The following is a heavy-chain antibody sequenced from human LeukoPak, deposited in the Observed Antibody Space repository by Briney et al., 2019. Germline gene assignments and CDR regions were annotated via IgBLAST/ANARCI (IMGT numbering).Heavy chain of an antibody. CDR1: GFTFSNYC. CDR3: ARDRSEGHDSSGPLDAFDV. V-gene: IGHV3-21*06. J-gene: IGHJ3*01. Sequence: GGSLRLSCSASGFTFSNYCMNWVRQAPGKGLEWVSPISSSYTYIYYADSMKGRFTISRDNARNSLYLQMNSLRADDTAVYYCARDRSEGHDSSGPLDAFDVWGQGTLVTVSS. CDR2: ISSSYTYI. D-gene: IGHD3-22*01.